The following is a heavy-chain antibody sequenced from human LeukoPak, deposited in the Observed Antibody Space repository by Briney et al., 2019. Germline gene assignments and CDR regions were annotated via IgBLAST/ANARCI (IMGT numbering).Heavy chain of an antibody. Sequence: GGSLRLSCAASGFNFSDYYMSWIRQAPGKGLEWVSYISSSSSYTNYADSVKGRFTISRDNAKNSLYLQMNSLRAEDTAVYYCARDKNLYYDSSGYYPTRFDYWGQGTLVTVSS. D-gene: IGHD3-22*01. V-gene: IGHV3-11*05. CDR3: ARDKNLYYDSSGYYPTRFDY. CDR1: GFNFSDYY. J-gene: IGHJ4*02. CDR2: ISSSSSYT.